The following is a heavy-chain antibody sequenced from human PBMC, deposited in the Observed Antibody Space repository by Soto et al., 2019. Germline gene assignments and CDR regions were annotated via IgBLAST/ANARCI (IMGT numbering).Heavy chain of an antibody. V-gene: IGHV4-34*01. D-gene: IGHD3-10*01. CDR3: ARGRLLWFGELFGYYYYGMDV. Sequence: SETLSLTCAVYGGSFSGYYWSWIRQPPGKGLEWIGEINHSGSTNYNPSPKSRVTISVDTSKNQFSLKLSSVTAADTAVYYCARGRLLWFGELFGYYYYGMDVWGQGTTVTVS. J-gene: IGHJ6*02. CDR1: GGSFSGYY. CDR2: INHSGST.